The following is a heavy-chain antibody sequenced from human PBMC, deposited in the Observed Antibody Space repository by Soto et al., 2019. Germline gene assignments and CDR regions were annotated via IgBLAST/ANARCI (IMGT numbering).Heavy chain of an antibody. CDR3: VLESYGGVCCCPS. J-gene: IGHJ4*02. CDR1: GFTFSSYW. CDR2: INRHGTMT. Sequence: EVPLVESGGGLVQPGGSLRLSCAASGFTFSSYWMHWVRQVPGKGLVWVSRINRHGTMTSYADFVKGRFTIARDNARNPIFLEMDGQSVEDTAVYYCVLESYGGVCCCPSGGQGSAVTATS. D-gene: IGHD2-8*02. V-gene: IGHV3-74*01.